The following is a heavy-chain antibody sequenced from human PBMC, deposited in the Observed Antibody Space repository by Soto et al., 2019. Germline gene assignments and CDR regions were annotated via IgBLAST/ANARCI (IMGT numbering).Heavy chain of an antibody. CDR1: GYRFTTFY. CDR2: MNLDTGGT. Sequence: ASVKVSCKASGYRFTTFYIHWVRQAPGQGLEWMGRMNLDTGGTTYAQKFQGRVTMTRDTSISTAYMEVTNLKSDDTAIYYCARDGNFAFGWYSFGFAFWGQGTLVTVSS. CDR3: ARDGNFAFGWYSFGFAF. J-gene: IGHJ4*02. D-gene: IGHD6-13*01. V-gene: IGHV1-2*06.